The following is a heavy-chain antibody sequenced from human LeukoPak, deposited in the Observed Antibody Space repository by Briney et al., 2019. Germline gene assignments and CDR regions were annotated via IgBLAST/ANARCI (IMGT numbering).Heavy chain of an antibody. Sequence: PGGSLGLSCAASGFTFDDYAMHWVRQAPGKGLEWVSGISWNSGSIGYADSVKGRFTISRDNAKNFLYLQMNSLRAEDTALYYCAKDMFAGGYYDSSGYGPLDYWGQGTLVTVSS. CDR1: GFTFDDYA. V-gene: IGHV3-9*01. J-gene: IGHJ4*02. CDR2: ISWNSGSI. D-gene: IGHD3-22*01. CDR3: AKDMFAGGYYDSSGYGPLDY.